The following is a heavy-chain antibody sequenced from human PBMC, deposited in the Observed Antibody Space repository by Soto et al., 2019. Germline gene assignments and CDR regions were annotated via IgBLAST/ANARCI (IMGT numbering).Heavy chain of an antibody. Sequence: ASVKVSCKASGYTFTSYAMHWVRQAPGQRLEWMGWINAGNGNTKYSQKFQGRVTITRDTSASTAYMELSSLRSEDTAVYYCARASIPMIVVVSPFDYWGQGTLATVSS. J-gene: IGHJ4*02. V-gene: IGHV1-3*01. CDR1: GYTFTSYA. D-gene: IGHD3-22*01. CDR3: ARASIPMIVVVSPFDY. CDR2: INAGNGNT.